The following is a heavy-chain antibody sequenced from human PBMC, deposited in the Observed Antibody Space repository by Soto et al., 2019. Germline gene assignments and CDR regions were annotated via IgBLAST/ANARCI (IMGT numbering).Heavy chain of an antibody. CDR3: ARLYCSSTSCYMRFAP. D-gene: IGHD2-2*02. Sequence: GESLKISCKGSGYIFTSYWISWVLQGPGEGLEWMGRIDPSDSYTNYSPSFQGHVTISADKSISTAYLQWSSLKASDTAMYYCARLYCSSTSCYMRFAPWGQGTLVTVSS. J-gene: IGHJ5*02. V-gene: IGHV5-10-1*01. CDR2: IDPSDSYT. CDR1: GYIFTSYW.